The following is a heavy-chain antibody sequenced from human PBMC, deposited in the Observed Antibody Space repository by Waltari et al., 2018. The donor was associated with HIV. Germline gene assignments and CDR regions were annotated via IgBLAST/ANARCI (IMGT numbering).Heavy chain of an antibody. V-gene: IGHV4-59*01. CDR3: ARGESYDILTGYYKGYYGMDV. CDR2: IYYSGST. Sequence: QVQLQESGPGLVKPSATLSLTCPVSGGSISSYSWSWIRPPPGQGLEWIGYIYYSGSTNYNPSLKSRVTISVDTSKNQFSLKLSSVTAADTAVYYCARGESYDILTGYYKGYYGMDVWGQGTTVTVSS. D-gene: IGHD3-9*01. J-gene: IGHJ6*02. CDR1: GGSISSYS.